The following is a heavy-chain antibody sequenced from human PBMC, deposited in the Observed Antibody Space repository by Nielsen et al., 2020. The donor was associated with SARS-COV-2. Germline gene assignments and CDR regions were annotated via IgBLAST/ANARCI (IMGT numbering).Heavy chain of an antibody. CDR1: GGSISSGGYY. CDR3: ARDYYGDYLDGFDI. Sequence: SETLSLTCTVSGGSISSGGYYWSWIRQHPGKGLEWIGYIYYSGSTNYNPSLKSRVTISLDTSKNQFFLKLSSVTAADRAVYYCARDYYGDYLDGFDIWGQGTMVTVSS. J-gene: IGHJ3*02. V-gene: IGHV4-61*08. D-gene: IGHD4-17*01. CDR2: IYYSGST.